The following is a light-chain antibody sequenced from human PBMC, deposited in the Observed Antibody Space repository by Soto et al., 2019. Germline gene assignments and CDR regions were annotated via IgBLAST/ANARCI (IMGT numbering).Light chain of an antibody. V-gene: IGKV1-9*01. CDR3: QHGNSYPRT. CDR2: EES. Sequence: DIHLTQSPSSLSASVGDRVTITCRAIQAITNNLAWYQQKPGNPPKLLIYEESTVHSGVPSRFSGRKVGTQFILTIDSLQPEDFATYYCQHGNSYPRTCGGGTKGEIK. J-gene: IGKJ4*01. CDR1: QAITNN.